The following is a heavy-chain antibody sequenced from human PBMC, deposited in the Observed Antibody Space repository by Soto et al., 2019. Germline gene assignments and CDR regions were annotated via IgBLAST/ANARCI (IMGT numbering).Heavy chain of an antibody. CDR1: GFTFSSYA. J-gene: IGHJ4*02. CDR3: AILPALDIVVNDY. Sequence: GGSLRLSCAASGFTFSSYAMSWVRQAPGKGLEWVSAISGSGGSTYYADSVKGRFTISRDNSKNTLYLQMNSLRAEDTAVYYCAILPALDIVVNDYWGQGTLVTVAS. CDR2: ISGSGGST. D-gene: IGHD2-15*01. V-gene: IGHV3-23*01.